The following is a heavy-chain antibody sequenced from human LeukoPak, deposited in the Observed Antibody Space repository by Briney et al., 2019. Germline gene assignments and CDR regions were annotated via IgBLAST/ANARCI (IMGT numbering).Heavy chain of an antibody. J-gene: IGHJ4*02. V-gene: IGHV3-7*01. Sequence: PGGSLRLSCAASGFTFSTYWMSWVRQAPGKGLEWVANIKQDGSEKYYVDSVKGRFTISRDNAKNSLFLQMNSLRAEDTAVYYCARVGCRSNSCFPDYWGQGTLVTVSS. CDR3: ARVGCRSNSCFPDY. D-gene: IGHD2-2*01. CDR2: IKQDGSEK. CDR1: GFTFSTYW.